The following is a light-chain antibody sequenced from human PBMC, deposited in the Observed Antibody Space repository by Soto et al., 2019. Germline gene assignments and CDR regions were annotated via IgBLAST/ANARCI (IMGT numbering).Light chain of an antibody. J-gene: IGKJ1*01. Sequence: IVLTQSPGTLSLSPGERTTLSCRASQSISRYLAWYQQKPGQGPRLLIYGASSRATGTPDRFSGSGSGTDFTLTISRLEPEDFAVYYCQQYGGSPRTFGQGTKVDIK. V-gene: IGKV3-20*01. CDR2: GAS. CDR3: QQYGGSPRT. CDR1: QSISRY.